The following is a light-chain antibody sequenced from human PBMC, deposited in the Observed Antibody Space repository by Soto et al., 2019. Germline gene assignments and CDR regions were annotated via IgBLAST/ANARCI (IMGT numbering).Light chain of an antibody. CDR3: QQLNSYPLT. Sequence: SEMTRAPSSLSASVGDRVTITCRASQSISSYLNWYQQKPGKAPKLLIYAASTLQSGVPSRFSGSGSGTDFTLTISSLQPEDFATYSCQQLNSYPLTFGGGTKVDIK. J-gene: IGKJ4*01. CDR1: QSISSY. V-gene: IGKV1-9*01. CDR2: AAS.